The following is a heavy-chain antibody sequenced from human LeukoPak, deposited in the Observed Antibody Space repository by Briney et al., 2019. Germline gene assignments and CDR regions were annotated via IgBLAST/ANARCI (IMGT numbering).Heavy chain of an antibody. J-gene: IGHJ4*02. D-gene: IGHD3-22*01. CDR3: ARLDNSGYYFIDY. CDR1: GGSISSRHCY. CDR2: IFYSGST. Sequence: SETLSLTCTVSGGSISSRHCYWGWIRQPPGTGLEWLGSIFYSGSTYYNPSLKGRVTISVDTSKNQFSLKLTSVTAADTAVYYCARLDNSGYYFIDYWGQGTLVTVSS. V-gene: IGHV4-39*01.